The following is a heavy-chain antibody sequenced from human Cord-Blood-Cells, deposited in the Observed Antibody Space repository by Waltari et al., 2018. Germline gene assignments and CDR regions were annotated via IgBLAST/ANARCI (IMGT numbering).Heavy chain of an antibody. CDR3: AKSDTVTTHYFDY. J-gene: IGHJ4*02. CDR1: GFPFSSYG. CDR2: ISYDGSNK. V-gene: IGHV3-30*18. Sequence: QVQLVVSGGGVVQPGRSLRLSCAASGFPFSSYGMPWVRQAPGKGLEWVAVISYDGSNKYYADSVKGRFTISRDNSKNTLYLQMNSLRAEDTAVYYCAKSDTVTTHYFDYWGQGTLVTVSS. D-gene: IGHD4-17*01.